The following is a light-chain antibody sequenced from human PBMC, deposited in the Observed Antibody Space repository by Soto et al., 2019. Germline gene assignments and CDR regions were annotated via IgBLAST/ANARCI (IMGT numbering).Light chain of an antibody. J-gene: IGKJ4*01. Sequence: EIVLTQSPASLSLSPGERATLSCRARQSVSNYLGWYQQKSGQAPRLLISDVSKRATGIPARFSGSGSGTEFTLTISSLEPEDFAVYYCQHRVNGPTFGGGTKVEIK. CDR2: DVS. V-gene: IGKV3-11*01. CDR1: QSVSNY. CDR3: QHRVNGPT.